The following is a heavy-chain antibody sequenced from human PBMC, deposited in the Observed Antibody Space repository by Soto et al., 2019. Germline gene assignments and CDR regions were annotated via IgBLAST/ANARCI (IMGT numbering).Heavy chain of an antibody. CDR1: GGSISTYF. V-gene: IGHV4-59*01. CDR2: INERRET. J-gene: IGHJ2*01. D-gene: IGHD2-15*01. CDR3: ARDACRGGNCDPPGYFDF. Sequence: QVHLQELGPGLVKPSETLSLTCSVSGGSISTYFWSWLRQSPGRGLEWIGFINERRETKYRPSLQSRATISVDVSSNHFSLQLRSVTAADTAIYYCARDACRGGNCDPPGYFDFWGRGARVTVSS.